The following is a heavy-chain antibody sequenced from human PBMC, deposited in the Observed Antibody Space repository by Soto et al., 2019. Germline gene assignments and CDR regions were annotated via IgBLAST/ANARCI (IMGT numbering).Heavy chain of an antibody. Sequence: PWGSLIVSCVPSGFTFSVSSIPWVRQASGKGLEWVGHIKSKAYRYATAYAASVKGRFTISRDDSKNTAYLQMNSLKTEDTAVYSCYYDSSGYKALSDYWGQGTLVTVSS. CDR1: GFTFSVSS. CDR2: IKSKAYRYAT. CDR3: YYDSSGYKALSDY. J-gene: IGHJ4*02. V-gene: IGHV3-73*01. D-gene: IGHD3-22*01.